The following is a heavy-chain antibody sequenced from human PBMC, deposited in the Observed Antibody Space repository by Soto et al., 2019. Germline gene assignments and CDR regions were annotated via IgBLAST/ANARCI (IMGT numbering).Heavy chain of an antibody. CDR2: ISGSGGST. CDR3: AKDRDNIVVVVAATRGAFDI. D-gene: IGHD2-15*01. J-gene: IGHJ3*02. Sequence: GGSLRLSCAASGFTFSSYAMSWVRQAPGKGLEWVSAISGSGGSTYYADSVKGRFTISRDNSKNTLYLQMNSLRAEDTAVYYCAKDRDNIVVVVAATRGAFDIWGQGTMVTVSS. CDR1: GFTFSSYA. V-gene: IGHV3-23*01.